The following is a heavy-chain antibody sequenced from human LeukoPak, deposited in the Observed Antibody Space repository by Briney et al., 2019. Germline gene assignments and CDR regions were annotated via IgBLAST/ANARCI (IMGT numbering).Heavy chain of an antibody. Sequence: GGSLRLSCAASGFTFSSYAMSWVRQAPGKGLEWLSAISGSGGSTYYADSVKGRFTISRDNSKNTLYLQMNSLRAEDTAVYYCAKEPYYDFWSGYCDYWGQGTLVTVSS. J-gene: IGHJ4*02. D-gene: IGHD3-3*01. CDR3: AKEPYYDFWSGYCDY. V-gene: IGHV3-23*01. CDR1: GFTFSSYA. CDR2: ISGSGGST.